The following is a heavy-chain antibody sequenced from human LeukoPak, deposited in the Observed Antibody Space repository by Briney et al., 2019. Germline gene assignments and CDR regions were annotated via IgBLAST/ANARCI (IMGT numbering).Heavy chain of an antibody. D-gene: IGHD5/OR15-5a*01. CDR3: ARGLLRIEY. CDR2: INHRGST. J-gene: IGHJ4*02. Sequence: PSETLSLTCAVYGGSFSGYYWSWIRQPPGKGLEWIGEINHRGSTNYNPSLKSRVTISVDTSKNQFSLKLSSVTAADTAVYYCARGLLRIEYWGQGTLVTVSS. CDR1: GGSFSGYY. V-gene: IGHV4-34*01.